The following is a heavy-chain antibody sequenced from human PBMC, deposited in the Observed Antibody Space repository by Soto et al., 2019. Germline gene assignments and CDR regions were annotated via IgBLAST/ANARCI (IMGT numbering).Heavy chain of an antibody. CDR1: GFTFSDYY. CDR2: ISSSSSYT. D-gene: IGHD5-18*01. Sequence: PGGSLRLSCAASGFTFSDYYMSWIRQAPGKGLEWVSYISSSSSYTNYADSVKGRFTISRDNAKNSLYLQMNSLRAEDTAVYYCARDQPGYSYGYGLGYWGQGTLVTVS. J-gene: IGHJ4*02. CDR3: ARDQPGYSYGYGLGY. V-gene: IGHV3-11*05.